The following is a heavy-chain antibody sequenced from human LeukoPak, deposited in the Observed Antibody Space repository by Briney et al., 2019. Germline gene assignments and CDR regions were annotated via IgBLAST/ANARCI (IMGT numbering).Heavy chain of an antibody. CDR3: ARGSGYYLDAFDI. V-gene: IGHV1-3*03. CDR2: INAGNGNT. J-gene: IGHJ3*02. D-gene: IGHD3-22*01. CDR1: GYTFTSYA. Sequence: ASVKVSCKASGYTFTSYAMHWVRQAPGQRLEWMGWINAGNGNTKYSQEFQGRVTITRDTSACTAYMELSSLRSEDMAVYYCARGSGYYLDAFDIWGQGTMVTVSS.